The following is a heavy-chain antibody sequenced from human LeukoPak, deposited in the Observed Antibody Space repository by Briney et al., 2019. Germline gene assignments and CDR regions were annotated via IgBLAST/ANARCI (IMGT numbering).Heavy chain of an antibody. V-gene: IGHV3-11*01. J-gene: IGHJ4*02. CDR1: GFTFSDYY. Sequence: GGSLRLSCAASGFTFSDYYMSWIRQAPGKGLEWVSYISSSGSTIYYADSVKGRFTISRDNAKNSLYLQMNSLRAEDTAVYYCERYCSSTSCYTAAHYYFDYWGQGTLVTVSS. CDR3: ERYCSSTSCYTAAHYYFDY. D-gene: IGHD2-2*02. CDR2: ISSSGSTI.